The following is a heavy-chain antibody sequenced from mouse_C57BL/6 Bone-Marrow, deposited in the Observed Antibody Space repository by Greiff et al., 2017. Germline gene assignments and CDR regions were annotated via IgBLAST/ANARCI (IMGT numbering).Heavy chain of an antibody. CDR1: GFTFSDSY. Sequence: EVKLVESEGGLVQPGSSMKLSCTASGFTFSDSYMAWVRQVPGKGLEWVANINYVGSSTYYLDSLKSRFIISRDNANNILYMQMSSLKSEDTATYYCARGPLYGSSFDYWGQGTTLTVSS. V-gene: IGHV5-16*01. D-gene: IGHD1-1*01. J-gene: IGHJ2*01. CDR2: INYVGSST. CDR3: ARGPLYGSSFDY.